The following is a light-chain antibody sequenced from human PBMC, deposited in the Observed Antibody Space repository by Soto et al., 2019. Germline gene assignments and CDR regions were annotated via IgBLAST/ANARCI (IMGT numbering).Light chain of an antibody. CDR2: SAS. J-gene: IGKJ1*01. CDR3: QQYGHFPWT. Sequence: VLAQSPGTLSLSPGERATLSCRASQSVADNYLAWYQQKPGQAPRLLIYSASRRATGIPDTFTGSGSGTDFTLTITRLEPEDFVLHCCQQYGHFPWTSVYGTQVDI. V-gene: IGKV3-20*01. CDR1: QSVADNY.